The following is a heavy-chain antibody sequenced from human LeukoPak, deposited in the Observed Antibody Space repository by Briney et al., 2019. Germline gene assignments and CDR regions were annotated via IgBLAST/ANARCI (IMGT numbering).Heavy chain of an antibody. Sequence: SQTLSLTCTVSGGSISSGGYYWSWIRQHPGKGLEWIGYIYYSGSTYYNPSLKSRVTISVDTSKNQFSLKLSSVTAADTAVYYCAGEPRITMVRGVIIGYFDYWGQGTLVTVSS. CDR1: GGSISSGGYY. CDR3: AGEPRITMVRGVIIGYFDY. D-gene: IGHD3-10*01. V-gene: IGHV4-31*03. J-gene: IGHJ4*02. CDR2: IYYSGST.